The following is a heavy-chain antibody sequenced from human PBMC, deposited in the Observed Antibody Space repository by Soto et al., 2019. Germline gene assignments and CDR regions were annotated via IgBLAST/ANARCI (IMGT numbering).Heavy chain of an antibody. J-gene: IGHJ4*02. D-gene: IGHD3-9*01. Sequence: QVQLVQSGAEVKKPGASVKVSCKASGYTFTDYYLHWVRQAPGQGLEWMGWINPDSGGTNYAQKFQGRVTMTRDTSMSTAYMELSRLRSDDTAVFYCARGPHNALRFVDWFDPNDRHEYWGQGTLVTVSS. V-gene: IGHV1-2*02. CDR1: GYTFTDYY. CDR3: ARGPHNALRFVDWFDPNDRHEY. CDR2: INPDSGGT.